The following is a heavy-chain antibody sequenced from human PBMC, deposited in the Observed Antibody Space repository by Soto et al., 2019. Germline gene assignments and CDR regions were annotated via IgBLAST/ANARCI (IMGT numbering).Heavy chain of an antibody. Sequence: PGGSLRLSCAASGFTFSSYAMSWVRQAPGKGLEWVSAISGSGGSTYYADSVKGRFTISRDNSKNTLYLQMNSLRAEDTAVYYCAKGSQLLYGFGMDVWGQGTTVTVS. CDR3: AKGSQLLYGFGMDV. V-gene: IGHV3-23*01. CDR2: ISGSGGST. CDR1: GFTFSSYA. D-gene: IGHD2-2*02. J-gene: IGHJ6*02.